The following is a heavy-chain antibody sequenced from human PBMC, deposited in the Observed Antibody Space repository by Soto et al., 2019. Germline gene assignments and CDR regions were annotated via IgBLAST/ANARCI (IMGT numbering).Heavy chain of an antibody. V-gene: IGHV1-69*01. CDR3: ARTLSVPVAMNYYYFYAMDV. CDR1: GGTFSSNV. CDR2: ISPIFGTA. Sequence: QVQLVQSGAEVKKPGSSVKVSCKASGGTFSSNVISWVRQAPGQGLEWMGGISPIFGTANYAQKFQGRVTITADESTSTDYMELSSLRSDDTAVYYCARTLSVPVAMNYYYFYAMDVWGQGTTVTVSS. J-gene: IGHJ6*02. D-gene: IGHD2-2*01.